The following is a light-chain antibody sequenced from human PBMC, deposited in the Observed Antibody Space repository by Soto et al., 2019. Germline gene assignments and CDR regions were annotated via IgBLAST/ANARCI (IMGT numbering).Light chain of an antibody. CDR1: SSDVGGYNY. J-gene: IGLJ1*01. V-gene: IGLV2-14*01. Sequence: QSALTQPASVSGSPGQSITISCTGTSSDVGGYNYVSWYQQHPGKAPKLMIYEVSNRPSGVSNRFSGSKSGNTASLTISGLQAEDEAHYYCSSYTSSSTRVFGTGTKVTVL. CDR2: EVS. CDR3: SSYTSSSTRV.